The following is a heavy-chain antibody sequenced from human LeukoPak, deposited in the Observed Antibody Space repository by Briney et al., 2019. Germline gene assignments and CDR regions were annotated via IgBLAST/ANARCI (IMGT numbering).Heavy chain of an antibody. CDR3: ARGLTGSSSFVDY. D-gene: IGHD6-6*01. J-gene: IGHJ4*02. CDR1: GFTFSSYS. CDR2: ICSSSSYI. V-gene: IGHV3-21*01. Sequence: GGSLRLSCAASGFTFSSYSMNWVRQAPGKGLEWVSSICSSSSYIYYADSVKGRFTISRDNAKNSLYLQMNSLRAEDTAVYYCARGLTGSSSFVDYWGQGTLVTVSS.